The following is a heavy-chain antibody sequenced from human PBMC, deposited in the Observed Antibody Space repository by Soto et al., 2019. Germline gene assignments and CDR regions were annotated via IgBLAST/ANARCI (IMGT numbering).Heavy chain of an antibody. Sequence: GGSLRLSCAASGFTFSSYWMSWVRQAPGKGLEWVANIKQDGSEKYYVDSVKGRFTISRDNAKKSLYLQMNSLRAEDTAVYYCARVSGYCSGGSCYNPFGWFDPWGQGTLVTVSS. CDR3: ARVSGYCSGGSCYNPFGWFDP. V-gene: IGHV3-7*01. J-gene: IGHJ5*02. CDR2: IKQDGSEK. D-gene: IGHD2-15*01. CDR1: GFTFSSYW.